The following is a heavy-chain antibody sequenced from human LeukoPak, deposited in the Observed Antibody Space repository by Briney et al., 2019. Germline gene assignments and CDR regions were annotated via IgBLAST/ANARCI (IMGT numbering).Heavy chain of an antibody. CDR1: GFTFSSYG. CDR2: IRYDGSNK. V-gene: IGHV3-30*02. J-gene: IGHJ3*02. CDR3: AKDRFGSGITIFGVVIGAFDI. Sequence: GGSLRLSCAASGFTFSSYGMHWVRQAPGKGLEWVAFIRYDGSNKYYADSVKGRFTISRDNSKNTLYLQMNSLRAEDTAVYYCAKDRFGSGITIFGVVIGAFDIWGQGTMVTVSS. D-gene: IGHD3-3*01.